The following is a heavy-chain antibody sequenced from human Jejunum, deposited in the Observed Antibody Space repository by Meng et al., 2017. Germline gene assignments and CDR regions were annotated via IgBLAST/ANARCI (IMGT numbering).Heavy chain of an antibody. CDR3: ARSFWNYYYIDY. Sequence: QMQLQESGPGLVKPSDTLSLTCTVSGDSISSSSYYWGWIRQPPGKGLEWIGSMYYSGGTYYNPSLKSRVTISVDASKNQFSLKLSSVTAADTAVYYCARSFWNYYYIDYWGQGALVTVSS. CDR1: GDSISSSSYY. V-gene: IGHV4-39*01. J-gene: IGHJ4*02. D-gene: IGHD3-3*01. CDR2: MYYSGGT.